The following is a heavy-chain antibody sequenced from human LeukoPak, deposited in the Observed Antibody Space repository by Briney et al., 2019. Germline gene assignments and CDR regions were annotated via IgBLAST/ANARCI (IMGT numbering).Heavy chain of an antibody. V-gene: IGHV1-2*02. J-gene: IGHJ4*02. CDR3: ARDYCSSTSCLFDY. CDR2: INPNSGDT. D-gene: IGHD2-2*01. Sequence: ASVKVSCSASGYTFNGYHMHWVRQAPGQGLDWMGRINPNSGDTNYAQKLQGRVTMTRDTSISTAYMEMSRLRSDDTAVYYCARDYCSSTSCLFDYWGQGTLVTVSS. CDR1: GYTFNGYH.